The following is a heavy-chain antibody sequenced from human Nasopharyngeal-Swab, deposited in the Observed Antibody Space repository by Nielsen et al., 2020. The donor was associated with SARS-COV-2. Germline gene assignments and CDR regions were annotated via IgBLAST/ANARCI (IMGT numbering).Heavy chain of an antibody. CDR2: TYYRSKWYN. J-gene: IGHJ5*02. V-gene: IGHV6-1*01. CDR3: ARDKQGFDP. D-gene: IGHD1/OR15-1a*01. Sequence: WIRQSPSRGLEWLGRTYYRSKWYNDYAVSVKSRITINPDTSKYQFSLQLNSVTPEDTAVYYCARDKQGFDPWGQGTLVTVSS.